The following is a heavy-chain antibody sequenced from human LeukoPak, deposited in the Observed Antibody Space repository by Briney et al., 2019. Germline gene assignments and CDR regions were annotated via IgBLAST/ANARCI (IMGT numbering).Heavy chain of an antibody. V-gene: IGHV4-31*03. D-gene: IGHD6-13*01. CDR3: ARQMAAAGHFAY. CDR2: IYYSGST. J-gene: IGHJ4*02. CDR1: GGSISSSGYY. Sequence: SQTLSLTCTVSGGSISSSGYYWHWVRQHPGKGLEWIGYIYYSGSTYYNPSLKSRVTISVDTSKNQFSLKLSSVTAADTAVYYCARQMAAAGHFAYWSQGALVTVSS.